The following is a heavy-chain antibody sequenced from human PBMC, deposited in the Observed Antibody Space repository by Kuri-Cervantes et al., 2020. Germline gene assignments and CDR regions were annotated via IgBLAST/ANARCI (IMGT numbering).Heavy chain of an antibody. CDR2: IIPIFGTA. Sequence: SVKVSCKASGGAFSNYAISWVRQAPGQGLEWMGGIIPIFGTANYAQKFQGRVTITADGSTSTAYMELSSLRSEDTAVYYCAKAAGVTTGYYFDYWGQGTLVTVSS. CDR1: GGAFSNYA. CDR3: AKAAGVTTGYYFDY. J-gene: IGHJ4*02. D-gene: IGHD6-13*01. V-gene: IGHV1-69*13.